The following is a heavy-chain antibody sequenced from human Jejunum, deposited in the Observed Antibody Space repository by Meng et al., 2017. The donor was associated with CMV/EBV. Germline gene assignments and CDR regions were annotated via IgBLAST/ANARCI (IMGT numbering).Heavy chain of an antibody. J-gene: IGHJ3*02. D-gene: IGHD6-13*01. CDR2: IRYDGSNK. Sequence: FSSYGMQWVRQDPGKGLEWVAVIRYDGSNKDYADSVKGRLTTSRENSKNTLYLQMTSLRAEDKAVYYCAKPPGSSSRGYFDAFDIWGQGTMVTVSS. CDR3: AKPPGSSSRGYFDAFDI. V-gene: IGHV3-30*02. CDR1: FSSYG.